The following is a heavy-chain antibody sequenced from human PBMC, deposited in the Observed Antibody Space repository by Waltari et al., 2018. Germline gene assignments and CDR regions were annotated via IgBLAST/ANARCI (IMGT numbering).Heavy chain of an antibody. CDR1: GYSISSGYY. J-gene: IGHJ3*02. CDR2: NYHSGRT. V-gene: IGHV4-38-2*01. D-gene: IGHD3-9*01. Sequence: QVQLQESGPGLVKPSETLSLTCAVSGYSISSGYYWGWIRQPPGKGLEWIGSNYHSGRTYYNPSLKSRVTISVDTSKNQFSLKLSSVTAADTAVYYCASRNPYYDILTGSRDAFDIWGQGTMVTVSS. CDR3: ASRNPYYDILTGSRDAFDI.